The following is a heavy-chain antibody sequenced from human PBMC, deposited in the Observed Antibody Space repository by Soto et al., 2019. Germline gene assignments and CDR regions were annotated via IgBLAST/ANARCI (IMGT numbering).Heavy chain of an antibody. V-gene: IGHV1-18*01. Sequence: GASVKVSCKASGYTFTSYGISWVRQAPGQGLEWMGWISAYNGNTNYAQRLQGRVTMTTDTSTSTAYMELRSLRSDDTVVYYCARDRARHYYDSSGAPDYWGQGTLVTVSS. CDR2: ISAYNGNT. D-gene: IGHD3-22*01. CDR1: GYTFTSYG. J-gene: IGHJ4*02. CDR3: ARDRARHYYDSSGAPDY.